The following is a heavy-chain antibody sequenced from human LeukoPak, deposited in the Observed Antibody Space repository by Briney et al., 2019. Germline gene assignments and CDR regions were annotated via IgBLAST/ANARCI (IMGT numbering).Heavy chain of an antibody. CDR1: GFTFSSYE. CDR3: ARVYPLLGMDV. D-gene: IGHD2-2*02. CDR2: ISSSGSTI. V-gene: IGHV3-48*03. Sequence: GGSLRLSCAASGFTFSSYEMSWVRQAPGKGLEWVSYISSSGSTIYYADSVKGRFTISRDNAKNSLYLQMNSLRAEDTAVYYCARVYPLLGMDVWGKGTTVTVSS. J-gene: IGHJ6*04.